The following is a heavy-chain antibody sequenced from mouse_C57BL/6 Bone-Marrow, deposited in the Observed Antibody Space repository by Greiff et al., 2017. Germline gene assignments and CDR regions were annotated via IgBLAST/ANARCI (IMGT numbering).Heavy chain of an antibody. CDR1: GYTFTSYD. D-gene: IGHD1-1*01. CDR3: ARRHYGSSWYFDV. V-gene: IGHV1-85*01. J-gene: IGHJ1*03. Sequence: QVQLQQSGPELVKPGASVKLSCKASGYTFTSYDINWVKQRPGQGLEWIGWIYPRDGSTKYNEKFKGKATLTVDTSSSTAYMELHSLTSEDSAVYFSARRHYGSSWYFDVWGTGTTVTVSS. CDR2: IYPRDGST.